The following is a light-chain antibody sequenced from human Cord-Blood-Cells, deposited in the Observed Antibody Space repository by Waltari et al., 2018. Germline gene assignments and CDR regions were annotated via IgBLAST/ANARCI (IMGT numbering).Light chain of an antibody. CDR3: QQYNNWPPLT. CDR1: QSVSSN. CDR2: GAA. J-gene: IGKJ4*01. Sequence: EIVMTHSPATLSVSPGERATLSCRASQSVSSNFAWYQQKPRQAPRLLIYGAATRATGIPARFSGSGSGTDFTLTISSLRSEDFAVYYCQQYNNWPPLTFGGGNKVEI. V-gene: IGKV3-15*01.